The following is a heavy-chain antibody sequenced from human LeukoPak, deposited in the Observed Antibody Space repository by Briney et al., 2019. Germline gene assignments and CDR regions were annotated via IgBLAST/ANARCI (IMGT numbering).Heavy chain of an antibody. CDR1: GGSISSSSYY. V-gene: IGHV4-39*01. J-gene: IGHJ4*02. CDR3: ARQRHSLWTGQGKTFDH. D-gene: IGHD3/OR15-3a*01. Sequence: SETLSLTCTVSGGSISSSSYYWGWIRQPPGKGLEWIGSIYYSGSTYYNPSLKSRVTISVDTSKNQFSLKLSSVTAADTAVYYCARQRHSLWTGQGKTFDHWGQGTLVTVSS. CDR2: IYYSGST.